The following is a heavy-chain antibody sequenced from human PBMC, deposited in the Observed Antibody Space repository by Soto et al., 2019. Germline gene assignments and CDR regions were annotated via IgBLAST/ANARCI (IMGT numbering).Heavy chain of an antibody. CDR1: GYTFTSYA. Sequence: QVQLVQSGAEVKKPGASVKVSCKASGYTFTSYAMHWVRQAPGQRLEWMGWINAGNGNTKYSQMFQGRVTITRDTSASTAYMELSSLRSDDTAVYYCASAYYYDSSGYSSLYYYYGMDVWGQGTTVPVS. CDR3: ASAYYYDSSGYSSLYYYYGMDV. D-gene: IGHD3-22*01. J-gene: IGHJ6*02. V-gene: IGHV1-3*01. CDR2: INAGNGNT.